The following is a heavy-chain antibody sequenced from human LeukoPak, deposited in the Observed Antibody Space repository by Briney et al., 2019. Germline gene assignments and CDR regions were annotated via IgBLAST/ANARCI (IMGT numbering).Heavy chain of an antibody. J-gene: IGHJ1*01. CDR1: GYTFTGYY. D-gene: IGHD3-3*01. CDR2: INPNSGGT. CDR3: ARVVTISPSNEYFQH. V-gene: IGHV1-2*02. Sequence: ASVKVSCKASGYTFTGYYMHWVRQAPGQGLEWMGWINPNSGGTNYAQKFQGRVTMTRDTSISTAYMELSRLRSDDTAVYYRARVVTISPSNEYFQHWGQGTLVTVSS.